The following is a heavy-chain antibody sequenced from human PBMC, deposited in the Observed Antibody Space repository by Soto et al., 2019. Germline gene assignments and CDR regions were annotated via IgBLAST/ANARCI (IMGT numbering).Heavy chain of an antibody. CDR3: ARGGPAAIYFDY. CDR1: GFTFSSYA. Sequence: QVQLVESGGGVVQPGRSLRLSCAASGFTFSSYAMHWVRQAPGKGLEWVAVISYDGSNKYYADSMKGRFTISRDNSKNTLYLQMNSLRAEDTAVYYCARGGPAAIYFDYWGQGTLVTVSS. J-gene: IGHJ4*02. V-gene: IGHV3-30-3*01. D-gene: IGHD2-2*02. CDR2: ISYDGSNK.